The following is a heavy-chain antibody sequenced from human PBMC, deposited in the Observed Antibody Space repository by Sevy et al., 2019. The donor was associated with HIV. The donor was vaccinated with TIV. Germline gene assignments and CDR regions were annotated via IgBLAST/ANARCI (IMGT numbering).Heavy chain of an antibody. D-gene: IGHD2-2*01. CDR2: IYPGDSDT. V-gene: IGHV5-51*01. Sequence: GESLKISCKGSGYSFTSYWIGWVRQMPGKGLEWMGIIYPGDSDTRYSPSFQGQVTISADKSISTAYLQWSSLKASDTAMYYCARPDIPSWPKKSLPQDAFDIWGQGTMVTVSS. CDR1: GYSFTSYW. J-gene: IGHJ3*02. CDR3: ARPDIPSWPKKSLPQDAFDI.